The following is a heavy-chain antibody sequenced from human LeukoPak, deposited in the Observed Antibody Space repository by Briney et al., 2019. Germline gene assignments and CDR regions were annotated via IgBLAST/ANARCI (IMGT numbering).Heavy chain of an antibody. J-gene: IGHJ4*02. Sequence: GGSLRLSCVASGFTFSSSWMSWVRRAPGKGLEWVANIKQDGAEEYYVDSVRGRFSISKDNAKNSLYLQMNSLRAEDTAVYYCARDPCHGALDYWGQGALVTVSS. CDR2: IKQDGAEE. V-gene: IGHV3-7*03. CDR3: ARDPCHGALDY. D-gene: IGHD2-2*01. CDR1: GFTFSSSW.